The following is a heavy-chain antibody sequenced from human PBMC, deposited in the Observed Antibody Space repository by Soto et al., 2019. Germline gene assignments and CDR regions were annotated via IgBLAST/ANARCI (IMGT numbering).Heavy chain of an antibody. V-gene: IGHV1-69*01. CDR3: ASQNYDSSGYYYVDY. CDR1: GGTFSSYA. D-gene: IGHD3-22*01. CDR2: IIPIFGTA. Sequence: QVQLVQSGAEVKKPGSSVKVSCKASGGTFSSYAISWVRQAPGQGLKWMGGIIPIFGTANYAQKFQGRVTITADESTSTAYMELSSMRSEDTAVYYCASQNYDSSGYYYVDYWGQGTLVTVSS. J-gene: IGHJ4*02.